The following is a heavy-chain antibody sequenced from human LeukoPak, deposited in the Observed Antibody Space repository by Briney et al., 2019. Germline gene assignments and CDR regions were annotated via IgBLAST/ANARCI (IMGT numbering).Heavy chain of an antibody. V-gene: IGHV3-23*01. CDR3: ARPPSITNPYYGLDV. CDR1: GFTLSSYA. Sequence: PGGSLRLSRAASGFTLSSYAMSWVRQSPGKGLEWVSCISHSGGSTYYADSVKGRFTISRDNAKNSLYLQMNSLRAEDTAVYYCARPPSITNPYYGLDVWGQGTTVTVSS. CDR2: ISHSGGST. J-gene: IGHJ6*02. D-gene: IGHD3-3*01.